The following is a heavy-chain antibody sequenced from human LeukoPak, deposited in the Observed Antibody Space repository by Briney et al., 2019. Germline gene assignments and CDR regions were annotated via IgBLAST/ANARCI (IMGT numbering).Heavy chain of an antibody. CDR2: ISGSGGST. CDR3: AKVSGDLVWGSYRFNFAY. V-gene: IGHV3-23*01. CDR1: GFTFSSYT. D-gene: IGHD3-16*02. J-gene: IGHJ4*02. Sequence: GGSLRLSCAASGFTFSSYTMSWVRQAPGEGLQWVSAISGSGGSTYYADSVKGRFTISRDNSKNTLYLPMTSLSAEDTAVYYCAKVSGDLVWGSYRFNFAYWGQGTLVTVSS.